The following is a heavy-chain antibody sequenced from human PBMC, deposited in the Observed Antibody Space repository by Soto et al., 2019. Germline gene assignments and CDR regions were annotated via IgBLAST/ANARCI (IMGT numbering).Heavy chain of an antibody. CDR3: ARDQGHYDLWSGHSYLGLDV. D-gene: IGHD3-3*01. Sequence: SETLSLTCTVSGDSISSYYWNWIRQPPGKGLEWIGYIYYGGITNYNPSLKSRVTISVDTSKNQFSLKLSSVTAADTALYYCARDQGHYDLWSGHSYLGLDVWGQGTTVTVSS. J-gene: IGHJ6*02. CDR1: GDSISSYY. V-gene: IGHV4-59*01. CDR2: IYYGGIT.